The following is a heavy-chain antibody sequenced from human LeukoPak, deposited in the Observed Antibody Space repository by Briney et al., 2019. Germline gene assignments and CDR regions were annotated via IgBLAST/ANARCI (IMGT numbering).Heavy chain of an antibody. CDR2: INHSGST. J-gene: IGHJ4*02. CDR3: ARHVHSSSSAGWVDY. V-gene: IGHV4-34*01. CDR1: GGSFSGYY. Sequence: SETLSLTCAVYGGSFSGYYWSWIRQPPGKGLEWIGEINHSGSTYYNPSLKSRVTISVDTSKNQFSLKLSSVTAADTAVYYCARHVHSSSSAGWVDYWGQGTLVTVSS. D-gene: IGHD6-6*01.